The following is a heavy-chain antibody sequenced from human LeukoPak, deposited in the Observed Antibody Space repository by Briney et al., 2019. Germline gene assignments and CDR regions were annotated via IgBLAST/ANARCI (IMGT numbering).Heavy chain of an antibody. D-gene: IGHD3-22*01. CDR2: VSGSGSST. V-gene: IGHV3-23*01. CDR1: GFTFSSYA. Sequence: QPGGSLRLSRAASGFTFSSYAMSWVRQAPGKGLEWVSAVSGSGSSTYYADSVKGRFTISRDNSKNTLYLQMNSLRAEDTAVYYCAKGLFGAPYYYDSSGCSEYWGQGTLVTVSS. CDR3: AKGLFGAPYYYDSSGCSEY. J-gene: IGHJ4*02.